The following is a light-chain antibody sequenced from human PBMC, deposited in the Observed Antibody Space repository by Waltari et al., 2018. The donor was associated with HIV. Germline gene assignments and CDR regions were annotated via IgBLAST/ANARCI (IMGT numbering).Light chain of an antibody. CDR1: QSIGSS. CDR2: YAS. Sequence: IVLTQSPDFQSVTPKEKVTITCRASQSIGSSLHWYQQKPGQSPKLLIKYASQTFSGVPSRFSGSKSGTEFTLTISSLEPGDAATYFCHQSSGLPRTFGQGTKVEI. V-gene: IGKV6-21*01. J-gene: IGKJ1*01. CDR3: HQSSGLPRT.